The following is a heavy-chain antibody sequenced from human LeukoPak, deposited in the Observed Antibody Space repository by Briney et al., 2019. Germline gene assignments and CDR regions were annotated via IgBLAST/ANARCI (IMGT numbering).Heavy chain of an antibody. CDR2: INAGNGNT. J-gene: IGHJ4*02. D-gene: IGHD6-13*01. CDR3: ARVYASSWPFDY. V-gene: IGHV1-3*01. CDR1: GYTFTSYA. Sequence: ASVKVSCKASGYTFTSYAMHWVRQAPGQRLEWMGWINAGNGNTKYSQKFQGRVTITRDTSAGTAYMELSSLRSEDTAVYYCARVYASSWPFDYWGQGTLVTVSS.